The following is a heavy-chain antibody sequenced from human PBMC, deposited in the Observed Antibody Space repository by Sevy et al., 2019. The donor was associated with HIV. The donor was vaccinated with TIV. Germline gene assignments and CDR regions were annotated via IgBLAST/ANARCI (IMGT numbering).Heavy chain of an antibody. V-gene: IGHV4-39*01. J-gene: IGHJ5*02. D-gene: IGHD3-16*01. CDR1: GGSISSTSYS. Sequence: SETLSLTCTVSGGSISSTSYSWGWSRQPPGKGLEWIGSIYNSGSTYYNPSLKSRLTISRDTSKNQLSLKLSSVTAADTAVYYCARLRSEGELGWNWFDPWGQGTLVTVSS. CDR2: IYNSGST. CDR3: ARLRSEGELGWNWFDP.